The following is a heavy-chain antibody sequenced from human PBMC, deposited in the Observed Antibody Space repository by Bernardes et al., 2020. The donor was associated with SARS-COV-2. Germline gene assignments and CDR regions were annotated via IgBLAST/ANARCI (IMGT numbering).Heavy chain of an antibody. CDR3: ARGLEYGGAPPIGP. D-gene: IGHD4-17*01. V-gene: IGHV4-61*02. CDR2: VYASGNT. J-gene: IGHJ5*02. Sequence: SETLSLTCTVSGGSISRGSYFWSWIRQPAGKGLEWIGRVYASGNTNYNPSLKSRVTISVDTSMNQFSLKLSSVTAADTAMYYCARGLEYGGAPPIGPWGQGTLVTVSS. CDR1: GGSISRGSYF.